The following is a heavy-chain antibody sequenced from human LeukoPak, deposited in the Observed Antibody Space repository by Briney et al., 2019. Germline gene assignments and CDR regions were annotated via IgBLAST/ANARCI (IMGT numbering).Heavy chain of an antibody. CDR2: IYHSGST. CDR1: GGSISSSSYY. CDR3: ARDPSSSWYFDY. V-gene: IGHV4-39*07. J-gene: IGHJ4*02. Sequence: SETLSLTCTVSGGSISSSSYYWGWIRQPPGKGLEWIGYIYHSGSTYYNPSLKSRVTISVDRSKNQFSLKLSSVTAADTAVYYCARDPSSSWYFDYWGQGTLVTVSS. D-gene: IGHD6-13*01.